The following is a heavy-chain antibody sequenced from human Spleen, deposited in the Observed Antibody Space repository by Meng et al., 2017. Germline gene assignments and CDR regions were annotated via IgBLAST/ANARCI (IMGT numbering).Heavy chain of an antibody. CDR3: ARANLVRGIIDT. D-gene: IGHD3-10*01. CDR1: VASISSGVYY. Sequence: QIVEAAPGLFNPSQPLSPPCPGSVASISSGVYYWSWIRQYPGKGLEWIGYIYHSGSTYYNPSLKSRVSISLAMSENQFSLKLTSVTAADTAVFYCARANLVRGIIDTWGQGTLVTVSS. J-gene: IGHJ5*02. CDR2: IYHSGST. V-gene: IGHV4-31*03.